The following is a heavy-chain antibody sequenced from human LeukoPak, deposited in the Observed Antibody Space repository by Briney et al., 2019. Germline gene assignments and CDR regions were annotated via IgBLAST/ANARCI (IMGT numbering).Heavy chain of an antibody. Sequence: GGSLRLSCAASGFTFSGYAMSWVRQAPGKGLEWVSAISGSGGSTYYADSVKGRFTISRDNSKNTLYLQMNSLRAEDTAVYYCARQYYYDSSGYLKYFQHWGQGTLVTVSS. CDR1: GFTFSGYA. J-gene: IGHJ1*01. V-gene: IGHV3-23*01. CDR2: ISGSGGST. D-gene: IGHD3-22*01. CDR3: ARQYYYDSSGYLKYFQH.